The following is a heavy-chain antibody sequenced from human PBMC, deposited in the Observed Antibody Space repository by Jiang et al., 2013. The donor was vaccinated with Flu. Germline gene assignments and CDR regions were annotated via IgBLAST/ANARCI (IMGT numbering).Heavy chain of an antibody. CDR2: IDWDDDK. CDR3: ARIARDYGAHDAFDI. J-gene: IGHJ3*02. D-gene: IGHD4-17*01. Sequence: GFSLSTSGMCVSWIRQPPGKALEWLARIDWDDDKYYSTSLKTRLTISKDTSKNQVVLTMTNMDPVDTATYYCARIARDYGAHDAFDIWGQGTMVTVSS. CDR1: GFSLSTSGMC. V-gene: IGHV2-70*11.